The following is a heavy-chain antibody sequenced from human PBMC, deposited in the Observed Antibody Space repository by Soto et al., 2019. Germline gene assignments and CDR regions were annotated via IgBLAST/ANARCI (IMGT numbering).Heavy chain of an antibody. CDR3: AREGVAPYYYYGMHV. V-gene: IGHV1-18*01. D-gene: IGHD5-12*01. CDR2: ISSYNGDT. J-gene: IGHJ6*02. CDR1: GYTFTRSG. Sequence: ASVKVSCKASGYTFTRSGISWVRQAPGQGPEWMGWISSYNGDTNYAQTFQGRVTMTTDTSTSTAYMELRSLRSDDTAVYYCAREGVAPYYYYGMHVWGQVTPVTVSS.